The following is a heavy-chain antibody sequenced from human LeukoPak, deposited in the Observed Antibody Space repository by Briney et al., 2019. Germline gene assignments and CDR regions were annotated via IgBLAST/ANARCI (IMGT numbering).Heavy chain of an antibody. V-gene: IGHV3-21*01. Sequence: GGSLRLSCAASGFTFSSYSMNWVRQAPGKGLEWVSSISSSSSYIYYADSVKGRFTISRDNAKKSLYLQMNSLRAEDTAVYYCARESDSGAFDIWGQGTMVTVSS. CDR3: ARESDSGAFDI. J-gene: IGHJ3*02. CDR2: ISSSSSYI. D-gene: IGHD1-26*01. CDR1: GFTFSSYS.